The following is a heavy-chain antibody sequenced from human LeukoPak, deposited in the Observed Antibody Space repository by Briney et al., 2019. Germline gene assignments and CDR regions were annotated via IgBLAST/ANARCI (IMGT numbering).Heavy chain of an antibody. CDR2: ISYDGSNK. V-gene: IGHV3-30*18. J-gene: IGHJ4*02. Sequence: PGGSLRLSCAASGFTFSSYGMHWVRQAPGKGLEWVAVISYDGSNKYYADSVKGRFTISRDNSKNTLYLQMNSLRAEDTAVYYCAKATDSYGYAWVDYWGQGTLVTVSS. CDR3: AKATDSYGYAWVDY. D-gene: IGHD5-18*01. CDR1: GFTFSSYG.